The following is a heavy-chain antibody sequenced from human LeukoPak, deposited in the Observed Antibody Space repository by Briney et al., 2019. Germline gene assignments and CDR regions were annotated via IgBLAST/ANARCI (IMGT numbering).Heavy chain of an antibody. J-gene: IGHJ6*03. CDR1: GVSVSSYY. V-gene: IGHV4-59*02. CDR3: ARVSWSPGTSYYYMDV. Sequence: SETLSLTCNVSGVSVSSYYWSWIRQPPGKGLEWIGYIHYSGTTNYNPSLKSRVTISVDTSKNQFSLKLSSVTAADTAVYFCARVSWSPGTSYYYMDVWGKGTTVTVSS. CDR2: IHYSGTT. D-gene: IGHD1-1*01.